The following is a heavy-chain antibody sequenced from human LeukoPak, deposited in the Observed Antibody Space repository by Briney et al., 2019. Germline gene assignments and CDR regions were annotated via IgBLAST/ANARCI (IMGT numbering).Heavy chain of an antibody. D-gene: IGHD5-24*01. Sequence: ASVKVSCKASGYTFTSYYMHWVRQAPGQGLEWMGIINPSGGSTSYAQKFQGRVTMTRDMSTSTVYMELNSLRAEDTAVYYCAKDLNSRDGYNYWGQGTLVTVSS. V-gene: IGHV1-46*01. CDR2: INPSGGST. J-gene: IGHJ4*02. CDR1: GYTFTSYY. CDR3: AKDLNSRDGYNY.